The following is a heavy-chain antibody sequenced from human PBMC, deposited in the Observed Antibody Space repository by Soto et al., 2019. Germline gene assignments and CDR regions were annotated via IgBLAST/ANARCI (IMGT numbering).Heavy chain of an antibody. V-gene: IGHV1-18*04. CDR3: ARGPGIYCGGDCHPFDY. D-gene: IGHD2-21*02. J-gene: IGHJ4*02. Sequence: QVQLVQSGAEVKKPGASVKVSCKASGYTFTSYGISWVRQAPGQGLEWMGWISAYNGNTNYAQKLQGRVTMTTDTSKSPAYMELRSLRSDDTAVYYGARGPGIYCGGDCHPFDYWGQGTLVNVSS. CDR1: GYTFTSYG. CDR2: ISAYNGNT.